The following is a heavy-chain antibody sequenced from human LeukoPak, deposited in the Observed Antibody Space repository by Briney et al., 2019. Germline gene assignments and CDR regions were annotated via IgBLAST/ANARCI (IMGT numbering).Heavy chain of an antibody. J-gene: IGHJ6*03. D-gene: IGHD1-7*01. CDR3: ARSGTTLLYYYYYYMDV. V-gene: IGHV1-2*02. Sequence: ASVKVSCKASGYTFTGYYMHWVRQAPGQGLEWMGWINPNSGGTNYAQKFQGRVTMTRDTSISTAYMELSRLRSDDTAVYCCARSGTTLLYYYYYYMDVWGKGTTVTVSS. CDR1: GYTFTGYY. CDR2: INPNSGGT.